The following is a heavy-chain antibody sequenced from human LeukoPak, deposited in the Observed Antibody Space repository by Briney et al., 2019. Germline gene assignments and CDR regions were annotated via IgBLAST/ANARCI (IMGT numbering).Heavy chain of an antibody. CDR1: GFTFSAYG. D-gene: IGHD6-13*01. J-gene: IGHJ4*02. CDR2: ISHNGRNT. Sequence: GRSLRLSCAASGFTFSAYGIHWVRQAPGKGLEWVAVISHNGRNTYYADSVKGRFTISRDNSRNTLYLQMNSLRTEDTAVYYCAKDGAMAAAGYYFDYWGQGTPVTVSS. CDR3: AKDGAMAAAGYYFDY. V-gene: IGHV3-30*18.